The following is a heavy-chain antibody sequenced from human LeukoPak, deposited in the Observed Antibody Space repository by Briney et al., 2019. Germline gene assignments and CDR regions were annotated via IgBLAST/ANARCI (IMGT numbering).Heavy chain of an antibody. CDR2: ISGSGGST. J-gene: IGHJ3*02. V-gene: IGHV3-23*01. CDR1: GFTFSSYA. CDR3: ARERPYSSGWNDAFDI. D-gene: IGHD6-19*01. Sequence: GGSLRLSCAASGFTFSSYAMSWVRQAPGKGLEWVSAISGSGGSTYYADSVKGRFTISRDNSKNTLYLQMNSLRAEDTAVYYCARERPYSSGWNDAFDIWGQGTMVTVSS.